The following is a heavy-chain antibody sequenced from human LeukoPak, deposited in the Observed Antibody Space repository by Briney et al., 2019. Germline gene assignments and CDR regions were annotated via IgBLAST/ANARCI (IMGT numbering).Heavy chain of an antibody. CDR1: GGSISSSSYY. Sequence: SECLSLTCTVSGGSISSSSYYWGWIRQPPGKGLELIGMIYLSGSTYYNPSPNSRVTISVETSKNQFSLKLSSVTAADTAVYYCASLDGDSSKMYYYYYGMDVWGQGTTVTVSS. V-gene: IGHV4-39*01. D-gene: IGHD4-17*01. J-gene: IGHJ6*02. CDR2: IYLSGST. CDR3: ASLDGDSSKMYYYYYGMDV.